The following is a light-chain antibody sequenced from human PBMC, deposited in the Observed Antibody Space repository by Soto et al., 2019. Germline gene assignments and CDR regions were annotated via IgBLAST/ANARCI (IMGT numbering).Light chain of an antibody. Sequence: QSVLTQPPSVSGAPGQSVTISCTGSSSNIGAGYDVHWYQQLPGTAPKLLIYGNSNRPSGVPDRFSGSKSGTSASLAITGLQAEDEADYYCQSYDSSLSVVLGTGTKVTVL. CDR1: SSNIGAGYD. J-gene: IGLJ1*01. CDR3: QSYDSSLSVV. V-gene: IGLV1-40*01. CDR2: GNS.